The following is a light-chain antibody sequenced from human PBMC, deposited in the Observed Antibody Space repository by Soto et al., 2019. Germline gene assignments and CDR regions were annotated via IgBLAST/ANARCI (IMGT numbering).Light chain of an antibody. Sequence: QSVLTQPPSASGTPGQRVTISCSGSSSNIGSKTVNWYQQLPGTAPKLLIYSNNQRPSGVPDRFSGSKSGTSASLAISGLQSADEADYYCAAWDDSLNGLWVFGGGTKLTVL. J-gene: IGLJ3*02. CDR1: SSNIGSKT. CDR3: AAWDDSLNGLWV. V-gene: IGLV1-44*01. CDR2: SNN.